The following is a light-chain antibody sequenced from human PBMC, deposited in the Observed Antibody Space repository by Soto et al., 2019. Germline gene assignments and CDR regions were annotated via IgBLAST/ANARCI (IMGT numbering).Light chain of an antibody. V-gene: IGKV1-5*03. CDR3: QQYHNYAYT. CDR1: QSVSIW. CDR2: KSS. J-gene: IGKJ5*01. Sequence: DIQMTQSPSTLSASEGDRVTISCRASQSVSIWLAWYQQKPGRAPKLLIYKSSILESGVPSRFSGSGSGTEFTLTISSLQPDDFATYYCQQYHNYAYTFGQGTRLEIK.